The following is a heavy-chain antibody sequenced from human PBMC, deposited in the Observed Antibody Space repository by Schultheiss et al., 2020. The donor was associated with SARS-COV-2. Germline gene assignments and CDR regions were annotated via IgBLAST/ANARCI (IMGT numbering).Heavy chain of an antibody. V-gene: IGHV3-9*01. CDR1: GFTFDDYA. CDR2: ISWNSGSI. CDR3: AKDNGVATISEGGFDP. D-gene: IGHD5-12*01. J-gene: IGHJ5*02. Sequence: GGSLRLSCTASGFTFDDYAMHWVRQAPGKGLEWVSGISWNSGSIVYADSVKGRFTISRDNAKNSLYLQMNSLRAEDTALYYCAKDNGVATISEGGFDPWGQGTLVTVSS.